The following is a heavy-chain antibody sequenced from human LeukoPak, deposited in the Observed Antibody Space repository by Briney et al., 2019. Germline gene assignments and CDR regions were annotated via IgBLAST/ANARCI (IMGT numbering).Heavy chain of an antibody. CDR1: GGSFSGYY. J-gene: IGHJ5*02. CDR2: INHSGST. V-gene: IGHV4-34*01. Sequence: SETLSLTCAVYGGSFSGYYWSWIRQPPGKGLEWIGEINHSGSTNYNPSLKSRVTISVDTSKNQLSLKLTSVTAADTAVYYCARGGSQQLVRIWFDPWGQGTLVTVSS. D-gene: IGHD6-13*01. CDR3: ARGGSQQLVRIWFDP.